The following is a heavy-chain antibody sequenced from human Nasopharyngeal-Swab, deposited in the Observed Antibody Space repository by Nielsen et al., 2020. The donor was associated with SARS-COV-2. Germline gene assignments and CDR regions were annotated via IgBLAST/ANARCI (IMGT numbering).Heavy chain of an antibody. D-gene: IGHD3-10*01. CDR3: ARGSSVHAFDV. J-gene: IGHJ3*01. V-gene: IGHV3-33*01. Sequence: GESLKISCAASGFSFSTYGMHLVRQSPVKGLEWLTNIWYDGSNKYYADSVKGRFTVSRDNSKKTLFLEMDSLRVEDTAVYYCARGSSVHAFDVWGQGTEVTVSS. CDR1: GFSFSTYG. CDR2: IWYDGSNK.